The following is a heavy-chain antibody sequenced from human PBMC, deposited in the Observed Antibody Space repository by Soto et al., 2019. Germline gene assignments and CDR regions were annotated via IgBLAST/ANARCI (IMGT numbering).Heavy chain of an antibody. Sequence: GGSLRLSCAASGFTFSSYSMNWVRQAPGKGLEWVSYISSSSSTIYYADSVKGRFTISRDNAKNSLYLQMNSLRDEDTAVYYCAREIRGYSYGTDEYYYYYYGMDVWGQGTTVTVSS. CDR1: GFTFSSYS. CDR3: AREIRGYSYGTDEYYYYYYGMDV. CDR2: ISSSSSTI. J-gene: IGHJ6*02. D-gene: IGHD5-18*01. V-gene: IGHV3-48*02.